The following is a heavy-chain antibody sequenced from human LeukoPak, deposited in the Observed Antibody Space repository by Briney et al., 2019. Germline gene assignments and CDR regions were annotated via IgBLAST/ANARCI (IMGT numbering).Heavy chain of an antibody. CDR2: TYYRSKWCN. Sequence: SQTLSLTCAISGDSVSSNSSTWNWIRQSPSRGLEWLGRTYYRSKWCNDYAVSVKGRITVNADTSKNQFSLHLDSVTPEDTAVYYCARGWVNHFDYWGQGTLVNVSS. D-gene: IGHD2-21*01. CDR1: GDSVSSNSST. CDR3: ARGWVNHFDY. J-gene: IGHJ4*02. V-gene: IGHV6-1*01.